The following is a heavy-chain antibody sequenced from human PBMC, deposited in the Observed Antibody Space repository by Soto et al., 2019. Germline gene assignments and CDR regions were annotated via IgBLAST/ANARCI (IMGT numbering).Heavy chain of an antibody. CDR1: GGTFSSYA. V-gene: IGHV1-69*06. Sequence: QVQLVQSGAEVKKPGSSVKVSCKASGGTFSSYAISWVRQAPGQGLEWMGGIIPIFGTANYAQKFQGRVTITADKSTSTAYMELSSLRSEDTAVYYCAREAAAAGTHYYYGMDVWGQGTTVTVSS. CDR2: IIPIFGTA. D-gene: IGHD6-13*01. J-gene: IGHJ6*02. CDR3: AREAAAAGTHYYYGMDV.